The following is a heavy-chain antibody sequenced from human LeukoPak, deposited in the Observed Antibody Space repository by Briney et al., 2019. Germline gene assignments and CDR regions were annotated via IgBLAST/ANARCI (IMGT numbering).Heavy chain of an antibody. Sequence: GGSLRLSCAASGFTFSSYEMNWARQAPGKGLKWVSYISSSGSTIYYADSVKGRFTISRDNAKNSLYLQMNSLRAEDTAVYYCARVAGESDDAFDIWGQGTMVTVSS. CDR3: ARVAGESDDAFDI. V-gene: IGHV3-48*03. D-gene: IGHD3-16*01. CDR1: GFTFSSYE. J-gene: IGHJ3*02. CDR2: ISSSGSTI.